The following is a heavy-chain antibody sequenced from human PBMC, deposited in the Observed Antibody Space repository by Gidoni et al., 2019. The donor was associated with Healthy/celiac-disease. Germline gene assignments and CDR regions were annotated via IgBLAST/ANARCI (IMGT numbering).Heavy chain of an antibody. CDR3: ARDGIAVAGTHWFDP. V-gene: IGHV3-33*01. J-gene: IGHJ5*02. D-gene: IGHD6-19*01. CDR1: GFPFSSDG. Sequence: VVQPGRSLLLSCAESGFPFSSDGMHWARQAPGKGLAWVAVIWYDGSNKYYANSVKGRFTISRDNSKNTLYLQMNSLRAEDTAVYYCARDGIAVAGTHWFDPWGQGTLVTVSS. CDR2: IWYDGSNK.